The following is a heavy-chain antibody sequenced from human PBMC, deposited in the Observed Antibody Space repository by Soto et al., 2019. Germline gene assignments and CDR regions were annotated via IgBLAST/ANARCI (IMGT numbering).Heavy chain of an antibody. CDR3: AKDIRYNILTGYFGFPEYGMDV. J-gene: IGHJ6*02. Sequence: GGSLRLSCAASGFTFDDYTMHWVRQAPGKGLEWVSLISWDGGSTYYADSVKGRFTISRDNSKNSLYLQMNSLRTEDTALYYCAKDIRYNILTGYFGFPEYGMDVWGQGTTVTVSS. D-gene: IGHD3-9*01. CDR1: GFTFDDYT. V-gene: IGHV3-43*01. CDR2: ISWDGGST.